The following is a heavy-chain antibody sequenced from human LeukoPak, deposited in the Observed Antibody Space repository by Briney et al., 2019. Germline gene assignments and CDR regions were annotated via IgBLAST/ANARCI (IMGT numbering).Heavy chain of an antibody. V-gene: IGHV4-59*08. D-gene: IGHD1-1*01. CDR2: IYYSGST. CDR3: ARPRIPYHSGTLTS. CDR1: GGSISTYS. J-gene: IGHJ4*02. Sequence: PSETLSLTCTVSGGSISTYSWSWIRQPPGKGLEHIGYIYYSGSTNYNPSLKSRVTISVDTSKNQFSLKLSSVTAADTAVYYCARPRIPYHSGTLTSWARGPLVTVSS.